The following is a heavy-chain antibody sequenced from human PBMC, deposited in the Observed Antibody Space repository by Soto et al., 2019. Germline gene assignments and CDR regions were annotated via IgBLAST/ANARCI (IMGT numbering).Heavy chain of an antibody. D-gene: IGHD2-21*02. CDR2: INYSGST. Sequence: SETLSLTCTFSDGSIDSSAYSWGWIRQPPGKGLEWIGSINYSGSTYYSPSLKSRVTISIDTSRNQFSLRLSSVTAADTAVYYCARRDCGGDCYSWYYWGQGTLVTVSS. CDR1: DGSIDSSAYS. CDR3: ARRDCGGDCYSWYY. J-gene: IGHJ4*02. V-gene: IGHV4-39*01.